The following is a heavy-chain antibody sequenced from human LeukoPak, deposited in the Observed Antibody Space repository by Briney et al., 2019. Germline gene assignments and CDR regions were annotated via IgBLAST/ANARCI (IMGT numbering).Heavy chain of an antibody. CDR3: AKGRYVDWLSNDAFDI. CDR2: ISGSGGST. Sequence: GGSLRLSCAASGFTFSSYGMSWVRQAPGKGLEWVSGISGSGGSTYYADSVKGRFTISRDNSKNTLYLQMNSLRAEDTAVFYCAKGRYVDWLSNDAFDIWGQGTMVTVSS. V-gene: IGHV3-23*01. CDR1: GFTFSSYG. J-gene: IGHJ3*02. D-gene: IGHD3-9*01.